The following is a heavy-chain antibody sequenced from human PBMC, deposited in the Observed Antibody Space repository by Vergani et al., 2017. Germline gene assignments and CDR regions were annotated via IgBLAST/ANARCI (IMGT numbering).Heavy chain of an antibody. CDR3: ARDLAYSYGYYYGMDV. CDR1: GFTFSSYS. CDR2: ISISSSYI. V-gene: IGHV3-21*01. D-gene: IGHD5-18*01. Sequence: EVQLVESGGGLVKPGGSLRLSCAASGFTFSSYSMNWVRQAPGKGLEWVSSISISSSYIYYADSVKGRFTISRDNAKNSLYLQMNSRRAEDTAVYYCARDLAYSYGYYYGMDVWGQGTTVTVSS. J-gene: IGHJ6*02.